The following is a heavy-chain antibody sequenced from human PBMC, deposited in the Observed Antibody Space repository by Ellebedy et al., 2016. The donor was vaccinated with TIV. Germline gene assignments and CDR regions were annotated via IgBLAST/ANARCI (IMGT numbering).Heavy chain of an antibody. D-gene: IGHD2-21*02. CDR1: GGSLSGYY. CDR3: ARGVTDKN. CDR2: INHSGST. V-gene: IGHV4-34*01. J-gene: IGHJ4*02. Sequence: MPSETLSLTCAVYGGSLSGYYWSWIRQPPGKGLEWIGEINHSGSTNYNSSLKSRVTIYLDKSKNHFSLKLSSVTAADTAVYYCARGVTDKNWGQGILVTVSS.